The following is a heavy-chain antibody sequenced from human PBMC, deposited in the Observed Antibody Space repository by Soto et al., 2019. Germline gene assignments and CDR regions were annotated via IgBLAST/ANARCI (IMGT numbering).Heavy chain of an antibody. V-gene: IGHV3-30*18. Sequence: GGSLRLSCAASGFTFSSYGMHWVRQAPGKGLEWVAVISYDGSNKYYADSVKGRFTISRDNSKNTLYLQMNSLRAEDTAVYYCAKDGIVGATTAALIDYWGQGTLVTVSS. CDR3: AKDGIVGATTAALIDY. CDR2: ISYDGSNK. J-gene: IGHJ4*02. D-gene: IGHD1-26*01. CDR1: GFTFSSYG.